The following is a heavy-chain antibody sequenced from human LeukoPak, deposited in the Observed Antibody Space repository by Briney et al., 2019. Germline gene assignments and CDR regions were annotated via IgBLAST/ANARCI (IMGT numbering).Heavy chain of an antibody. D-gene: IGHD2-15*01. Sequence: TLSLTCTVSGASISSGTYYWTWIRQPAGKGLEWIGRILISGSPSYNPSLKSRVTISADTSKNQFSLELSSVTAADTAVYYCARDRYCSGGTCYSHDAFDIWGQGTMVTVSS. CDR1: GASISSGTYY. V-gene: IGHV4-61*02. CDR3: ARDRYCSGGTCYSHDAFDI. CDR2: ILISGSP. J-gene: IGHJ3*02.